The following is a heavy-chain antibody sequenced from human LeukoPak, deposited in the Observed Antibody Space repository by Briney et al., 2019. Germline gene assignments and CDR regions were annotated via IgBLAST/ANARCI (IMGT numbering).Heavy chain of an antibody. J-gene: IGHJ4*02. CDR1: GFTFSSYE. CDR2: ISSSSRYI. CDR3: ARGRTSGGMTIEIDY. Sequence: GGSLRLSCAASGFTFSSYEMNWVRQAPGKGLEWVSSISSSSRYIYYADSVKGRFTISRDNAKNSLYLQMNSLGAEDTAEYYCARGRTSGGMTIEIDYWGQGTLVTVSS. V-gene: IGHV3-21*01. D-gene: IGHD4/OR15-4a*01.